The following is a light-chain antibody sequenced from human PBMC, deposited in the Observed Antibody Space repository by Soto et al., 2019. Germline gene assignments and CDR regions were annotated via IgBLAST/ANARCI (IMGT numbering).Light chain of an antibody. CDR1: QSVSSY. Sequence: EIVLTQSPATLSLSPGERATLSCRASQSVSSYLAWYQQKPGQAPRLVIYDVSSRATGVPPRFSGSGSGTDFTLTISSLEPEDFAVYYCQQYVSSPQTFGGGTKVEIK. CDR3: QQYVSSPQT. V-gene: IGKV3-11*01. J-gene: IGKJ4*01. CDR2: DVS.